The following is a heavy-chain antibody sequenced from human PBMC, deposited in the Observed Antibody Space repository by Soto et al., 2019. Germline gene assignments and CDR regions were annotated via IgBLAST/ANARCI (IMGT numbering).Heavy chain of an antibody. V-gene: IGHV3-48*02. CDR1: GFSFSTYN. CDR3: ARAIAVGSTSLDY. J-gene: IGHJ4*02. Sequence: PRLSCAASGFSFSTYNMNWVRQAPGRGLEWVSYISSRSSTIYHADSVKGRFTISRDNAKNSLYLQMDSLRDEDTAVYFCARAIAVGSTSLDYWGLGTRVTVSS. D-gene: IGHD6-19*01. CDR2: ISSRSSTI.